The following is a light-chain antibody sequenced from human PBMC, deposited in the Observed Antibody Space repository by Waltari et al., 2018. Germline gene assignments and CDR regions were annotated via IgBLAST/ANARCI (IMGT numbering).Light chain of an antibody. CDR3: CSYAGSDV. V-gene: IGLV2-11*01. CDR1: SSDVGGYNY. Sequence: QSALTQPRSVSGSPGPSVTISCTATSSDVGGYNYVSWYQQHPGKAPKLMIYDASKRPSGVPDRFSGSKSGNTASLTISGLQAEDEADYYFCSYAGSDVFGTGTKVTVL. CDR2: DAS. J-gene: IGLJ1*01.